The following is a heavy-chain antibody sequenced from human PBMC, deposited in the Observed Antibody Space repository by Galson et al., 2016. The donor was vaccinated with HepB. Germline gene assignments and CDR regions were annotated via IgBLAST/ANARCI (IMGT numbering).Heavy chain of an antibody. D-gene: IGHD2-21*02. CDR2: IYPNDSDV. J-gene: IGHJ4*02. CDR3: ARHRGYCGGDCDIDY. V-gene: IGHV5-51*01. Sequence: QSGAEVKKPGESLKISCKGFGYSFSNYWIGWVRQMSGKGLEWMGIIYPNDSDVRYNPSFQGQVTISVDKSISTAYLQWSSLKASDTAMFYCARHRGYCGGDCDIDYWGRGTLVTVSS. CDR1: GYSFSNYW.